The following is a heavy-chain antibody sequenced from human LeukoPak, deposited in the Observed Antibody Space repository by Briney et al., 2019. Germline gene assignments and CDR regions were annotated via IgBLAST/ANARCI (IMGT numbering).Heavy chain of an antibody. CDR3: ARVQLRYFDWTSPYNWFDP. Sequence: GGSLRLSCAASGFTFSSYEMNWVRQAPGKGLEWVSYISSSGSTIYYADSVKGRFTISRDNAKNSLYLQMNSLRAEDTAVYYCARVQLRYFDWTSPYNWFDPWGQGTLVTVSS. J-gene: IGHJ5*02. V-gene: IGHV3-48*03. CDR2: ISSSGSTI. CDR1: GFTFSSYE. D-gene: IGHD3-9*01.